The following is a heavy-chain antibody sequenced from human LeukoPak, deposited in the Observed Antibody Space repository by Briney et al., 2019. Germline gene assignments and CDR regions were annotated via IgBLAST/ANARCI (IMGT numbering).Heavy chain of an antibody. D-gene: IGHD3-10*01. CDR3: ASARGAFDI. V-gene: IGHV3-53*01. CDR2: IYSGGST. Sequence: WGSLRLSCAASGFIFSDYVMSWVRQAPGKRLEWVSVIYSGGSTYYADSVKGRFTISRDNSKNTLYLQMNSLRAEDTAVYYCASARGAFDIWGQGTMVTVSS. CDR1: GFIFSDYV. J-gene: IGHJ3*02.